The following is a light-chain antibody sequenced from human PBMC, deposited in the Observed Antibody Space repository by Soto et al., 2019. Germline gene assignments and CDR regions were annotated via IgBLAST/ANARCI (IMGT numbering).Light chain of an antibody. CDR3: KQYGRSSYT. J-gene: IGKJ2*01. CDR1: QSVSSSY. Sequence: EIVLTQSPGTLSLSPGERATLSCRASQSVSSSYLAWYQQKPGQAPRLLIYGASSRATGIPDRFSGSGSGTDFACTISRLEPEDFAVYYCKQYGRSSYTFGQGTKREIK. V-gene: IGKV3-20*01. CDR2: GAS.